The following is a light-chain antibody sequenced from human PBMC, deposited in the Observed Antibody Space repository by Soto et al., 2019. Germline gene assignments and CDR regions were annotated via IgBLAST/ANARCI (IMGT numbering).Light chain of an antibody. CDR1: QSVNNY. V-gene: IGKV3-20*01. CDR3: QQYGTSPPGVT. Sequence: EIVLTQSPATLSLSPGERATLSCRASQSVNNYLAWYQQKPGQAPRLLIYGASKRATGIPDRFSGSGSETDFTLTISGLEPEDFAVYYCQQYGTSPPGVTFGPGTRLEIK. J-gene: IGKJ5*01. CDR2: GAS.